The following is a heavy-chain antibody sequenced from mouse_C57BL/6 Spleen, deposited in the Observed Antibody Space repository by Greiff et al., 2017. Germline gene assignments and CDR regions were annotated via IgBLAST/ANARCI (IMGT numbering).Heavy chain of an antibody. Sequence: VQLQQSGAELVRPGASVKLSCTASGFNIKDYYMHWVKQRPEQCLALIGRIAPEDGDTEYAPKFQGKATMTADPSSNAAYLQLSSLTSENTAVYYWTAYDGDYVGFAYWGQGTLVTVSA. D-gene: IGHD2-3*01. CDR2: IAPEDGDT. CDR3: TAYDGDYVGFAY. CDR1: GFNIKDYY. V-gene: IGHV14-1*01. J-gene: IGHJ3*01.